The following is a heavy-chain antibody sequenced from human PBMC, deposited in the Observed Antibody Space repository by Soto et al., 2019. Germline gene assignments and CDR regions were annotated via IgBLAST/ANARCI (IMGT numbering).Heavy chain of an antibody. CDR1: GFTFSSYW. V-gene: IGHV3-7*01. CDR2: IKKDGSEK. Sequence: GGSLRLSCAASGFTFSSYWMSWVRQAPGKGLEWVANIKKDGSEKYDGGSVKGRVTISGDNAKNSVYLQMNRLRAEDTAVYDCARHRIYDYIWVSYRGPVPYYFDYWGQGTLVTVSS. J-gene: IGHJ4*02. D-gene: IGHD3-16*02. CDR3: ARHRIYDYIWVSYRGPVPYYFDY.